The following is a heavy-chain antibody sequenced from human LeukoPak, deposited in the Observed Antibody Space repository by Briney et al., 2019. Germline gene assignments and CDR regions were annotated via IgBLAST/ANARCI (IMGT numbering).Heavy chain of an antibody. CDR3: ASGAWATRLHS. CDR2: VFDGKTT. Sequence: SETLSLTCAVYGESLDYYYWSWIRQSPEKGLEWIGEVFDGKTTNYNPSLKSRVTISAVTYSNHFSLNLKSVTAADTAVYYCASGAWATRLHSWAQGTLVIVSS. CDR1: GESLDYYY. D-gene: IGHD5-24*01. J-gene: IGHJ4*02. V-gene: IGHV4-34*12.